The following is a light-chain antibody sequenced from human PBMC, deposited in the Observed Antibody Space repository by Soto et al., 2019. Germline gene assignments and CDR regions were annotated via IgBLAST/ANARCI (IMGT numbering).Light chain of an antibody. Sequence: QSVLTQPPSASGTPGQRVTISCSGSISNIGSSYVYWYQQVPGTAPKLLIYRNNQRPSGVPDRVSGSKSGTSASLAISGLRSEDEADYYCAAWDDSLSGYVFGTGTKVTVL. CDR1: ISNIGSSY. CDR3: AAWDDSLSGYV. J-gene: IGLJ1*01. V-gene: IGLV1-47*01. CDR2: RNN.